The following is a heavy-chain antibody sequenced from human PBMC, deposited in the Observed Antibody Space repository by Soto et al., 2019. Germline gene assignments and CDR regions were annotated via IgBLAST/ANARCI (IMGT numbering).Heavy chain of an antibody. Sequence: GGSLRLSCAASGFTFSSYWMHWVRQAPGKGLVWVSRINSDGSSTSYADSVKGRFTISRDNAKNTLYLQMNSLRAEDTAVYYCARDPQRFRAASWVNWFDPWGQGSLVTVSS. CDR2: INSDGSST. CDR3: ARDPQRFRAASWVNWFDP. CDR1: GFTFSSYW. J-gene: IGHJ5*02. D-gene: IGHD2-15*01. V-gene: IGHV3-74*01.